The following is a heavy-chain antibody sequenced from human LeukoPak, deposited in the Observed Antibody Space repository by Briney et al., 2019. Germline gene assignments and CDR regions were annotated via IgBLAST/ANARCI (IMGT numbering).Heavy chain of an antibody. J-gene: IGHJ4*02. V-gene: IGHV1-24*01. CDR2: FDPEDGET. CDR3: ATRYSSGARGSFDY. D-gene: IGHD6-19*01. CDR1: GYTLTELS. Sequence: GASVKVSCKVSGYTLTELSMHWVRQAPGKGLEWMGGFDPEDGETIYAQKFQGRVTMTEDTSTDTAYMELGSLRSEDTAVYYCATRYSSGARGSFDYWGQGTLVTVSS.